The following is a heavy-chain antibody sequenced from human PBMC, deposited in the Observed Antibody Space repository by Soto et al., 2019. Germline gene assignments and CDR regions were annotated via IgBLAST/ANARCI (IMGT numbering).Heavy chain of an antibody. J-gene: IGHJ6*02. CDR2: TSNGGTNK. CDR1: GFTFSSYA. V-gene: IGHV3-30-3*01. D-gene: IGHD6-6*01. Sequence: GGSLRLSCAASGFTFSSYALHWVRQAPGKGLEWVAVTSNGGTNKYHADSVKGRFTISRDNSKNVLYLQVNSLRGEDTAVYYCARIVLPRTHTGDYYGLTIWGQGSTVTVSS. CDR3: ARIVLPRTHTGDYYGLTI.